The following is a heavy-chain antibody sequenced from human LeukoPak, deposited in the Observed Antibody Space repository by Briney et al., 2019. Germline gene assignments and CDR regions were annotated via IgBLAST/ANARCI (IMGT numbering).Heavy chain of an antibody. D-gene: IGHD6-19*01. J-gene: IGHJ4*02. Sequence: RGALRLSCAAPGFTFSDYYMSCIRQAPGKGLEWGSYISSGGSTIYYAESVKGRVTISREKAKKSLFLQMNSLRDEDTAVYYCARDGSGWYFDYWGQGTLVTVSS. CDR3: ARDGSGWYFDY. CDR2: ISSGGSTI. CDR1: GFTFSDYY. V-gene: IGHV3-11*01.